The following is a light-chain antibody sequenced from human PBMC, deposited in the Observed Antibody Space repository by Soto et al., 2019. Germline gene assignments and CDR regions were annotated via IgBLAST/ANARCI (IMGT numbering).Light chain of an antibody. CDR1: TGAVTSTYY. J-gene: IGLJ2*01. CDR2: STS. CDR3: LLYYGGVRV. Sequence: QAVVTQEPSLTVSPGGTVTLTCASSTGAVTSTYYPNWFQQKPGQAPRALIYSTSNKHPWTPARFSGSLLGVKAALTLSGVQPEDEADYSCLLYYGGVRVFGGGTKVTVL. V-gene: IGLV7-43*01.